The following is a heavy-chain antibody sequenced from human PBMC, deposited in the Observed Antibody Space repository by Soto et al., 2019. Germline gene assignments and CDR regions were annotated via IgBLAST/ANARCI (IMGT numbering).Heavy chain of an antibody. CDR2: ISGSGVST. Sequence: GGSLRLSCAASGFTFSSFAMSWVRQAPGKGLEWVSGISGSGVSTYYADSVNGRFTISTDNSKNTLYLQMNSLRAEDTAIYYRANMIGAYDYYGMDVWGQGTTVTVSS. J-gene: IGHJ6*02. CDR3: ANMIGAYDYYGMDV. D-gene: IGHD3-22*01. CDR1: GFTFSSFA. V-gene: IGHV3-23*01.